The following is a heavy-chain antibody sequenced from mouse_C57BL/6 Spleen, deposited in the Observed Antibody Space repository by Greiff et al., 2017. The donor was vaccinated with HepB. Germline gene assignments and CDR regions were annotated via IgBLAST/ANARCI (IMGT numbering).Heavy chain of an antibody. CDR3: ARHGSPYYYAMDY. J-gene: IGHJ4*01. D-gene: IGHD1-1*01. CDR2: INPNNGGT. Sequence: EVKLQQSGPELVKPGASVKISCKASGYTFTDYYMNWVKQSHGKSLEWIGDINPNNGGTSYNQKFKGKATLTVDKSSSTAYMELRSLTSEDSAVYYCARHGSPYYYAMDYWGQGTSVTVSS. CDR1: GYTFTDYY. V-gene: IGHV1-26*01.